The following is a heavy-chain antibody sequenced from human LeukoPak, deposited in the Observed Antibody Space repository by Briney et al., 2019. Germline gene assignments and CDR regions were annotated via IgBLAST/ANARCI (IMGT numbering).Heavy chain of an antibody. CDR1: GFTVRDYY. J-gene: IGHJ4*02. D-gene: IGHD4-17*01. CDR3: ARSNNGDRRYYYLDF. CDR2: LYSGGYT. V-gene: IGHV3-53*01. Sequence: GGSLRLSCATSGFTVRDYYMNWVRQAPRKGLEWVSLLYSGGYTYYTDSVKGRFTISRDNSKNTLYLQMNSLRAEDTAVYYCARSNNGDRRYYYLDFWVQGTLVTVSS.